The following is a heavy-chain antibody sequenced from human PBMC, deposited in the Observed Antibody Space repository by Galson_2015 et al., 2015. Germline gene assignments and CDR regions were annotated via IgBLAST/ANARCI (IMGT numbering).Heavy chain of an antibody. CDR3: AKLAGDYDSSGYFIDY. V-gene: IGHV3-30*02. J-gene: IGHJ4*02. CDR2: IWYDGINE. Sequence: SLRLSCAASGFTFSSYGMHWVRQAPGKGLEWVALIWYDGINEYYADSVKGRFTISRDNSKNTLYLQMNSLRPEDTAVYYCAKLAGDYDSSGYFIDYWGQGTLVTVSS. D-gene: IGHD3-22*01. CDR1: GFTFSSYG.